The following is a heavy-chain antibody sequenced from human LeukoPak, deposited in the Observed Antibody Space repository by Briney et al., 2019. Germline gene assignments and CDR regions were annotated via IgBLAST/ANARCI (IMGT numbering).Heavy chain of an antibody. Sequence: SVKVSCKASGGTFSSYAISWVRQAPGQGLEWMGRIIPIFGTANYAQKFQGRVTITTDESTSTAYMELSSLRSEDTAVYYCARENGDYASTYYSNWFDPWAREPWSPSPQ. V-gene: IGHV1-69*05. CDR3: ARENGDYASTYYSNWFDP. CDR2: IIPIFGTA. D-gene: IGHD4-17*01. J-gene: IGHJ5*02. CDR1: GGTFSSYA.